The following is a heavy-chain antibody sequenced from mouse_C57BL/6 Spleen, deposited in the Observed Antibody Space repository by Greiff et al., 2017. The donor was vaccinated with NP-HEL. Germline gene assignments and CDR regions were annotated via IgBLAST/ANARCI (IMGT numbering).Heavy chain of an antibody. D-gene: IGHD2-4*01. Sequence: QVQLQQPGAELVKPGASVKMSCKASGYTFTSYWITWVKQRPGQGLEWIGDIYPGSGSTNYNEKFKSKATLTVDTSSSTAYMQLSSLTSEDSAVYYCARLDDYDAGGAMDYWGQGTSVTVSS. V-gene: IGHV1-55*01. CDR1: GYTFTSYW. J-gene: IGHJ4*01. CDR3: ARLDDYDAGGAMDY. CDR2: IYPGSGST.